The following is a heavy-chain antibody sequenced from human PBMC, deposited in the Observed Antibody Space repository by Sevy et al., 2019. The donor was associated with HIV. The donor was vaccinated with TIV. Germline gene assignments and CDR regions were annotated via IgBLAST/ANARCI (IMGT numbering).Heavy chain of an antibody. CDR1: GGSISSSSYY. V-gene: IGHV4-39*01. Sequence: SETLSLTCTVSGGSISSSSYYWGWIRQPPGKGLEGIGSIYYSGSTYYNPSLKSRVTISVDTSKNQFSLKLSSVTAADTAVYYCARLASGYSGYEIGWGQGTLVTVSS. D-gene: IGHD5-12*01. CDR2: IYYSGST. CDR3: ARLASGYSGYEIG. J-gene: IGHJ4*02.